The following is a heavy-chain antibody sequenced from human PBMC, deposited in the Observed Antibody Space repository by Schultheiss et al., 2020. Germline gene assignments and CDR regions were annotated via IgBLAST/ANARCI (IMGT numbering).Heavy chain of an antibody. J-gene: IGHJ6*02. CDR2: ISYDGFDK. CDR1: GFTFRSYD. Sequence: GGSLRLSCVASGFTFRSYDIHWVRQAPGKGLEWVAAISYDGFDKHYADSVKGRFSISRDNSKKTLYLQMNSLRAEDTAVYYCVKEEKDAYYYGMDVWGQGTTVTGSS. D-gene: IGHD5-24*01. V-gene: IGHV3-30*18. CDR3: VKEEKDAYYYGMDV.